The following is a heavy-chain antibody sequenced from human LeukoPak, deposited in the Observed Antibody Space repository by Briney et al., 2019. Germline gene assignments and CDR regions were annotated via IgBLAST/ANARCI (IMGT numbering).Heavy chain of an antibody. CDR2: IYYSGST. D-gene: IGHD2-21*02. J-gene: IGHJ4*02. CDR1: GGSISSYY. CDR3: ARHAASAYCGGDCYPDY. V-gene: IGHV4-59*08. Sequence: PSETLSLTCTVSGGSISSYYWSWIRQPPGKGLEWIGYIYYSGSTNYNPSLKSRVTISVDTSKNQFSLKLSSVTAADTAVYYCARHAASAYCGGDCYPDYWGQGTLVTVSS.